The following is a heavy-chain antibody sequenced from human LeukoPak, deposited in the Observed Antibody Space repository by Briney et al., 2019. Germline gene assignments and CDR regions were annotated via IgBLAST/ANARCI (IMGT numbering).Heavy chain of an antibody. Sequence: GGSLRLSCAASGFTFSSYAMHWVRQAPGKGLEWVAVISYDGSNKYYADSVKDRFTISRDNSKNTLYLQMNSLRAEDTAVYYCARGPTTADNFDYWGQGTLVTVSS. CDR3: ARGPTTADNFDY. D-gene: IGHD4-17*01. CDR1: GFTFSSYA. V-gene: IGHV3-30-3*01. CDR2: ISYDGSNK. J-gene: IGHJ4*02.